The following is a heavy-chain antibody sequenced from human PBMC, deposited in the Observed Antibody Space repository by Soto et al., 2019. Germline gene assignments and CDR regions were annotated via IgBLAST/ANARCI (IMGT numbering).Heavy chain of an antibody. V-gene: IGHV3-23*01. CDR1: GFTFSSYA. D-gene: IGHD3-3*01. Sequence: GGSLRVSCAVSGFTFSSYAMRWVRQAPGKGLEWVSAISGSGGSTYYADSVKGWFTISRDNSKNTLYLQMNSLRAEDTAVYYCAKDYITIFGGVLPTLYDLDVWGKGTTVTVSS. CDR2: ISGSGGST. J-gene: IGHJ6*03. CDR3: AKDYITIFGGVLPTLYDLDV.